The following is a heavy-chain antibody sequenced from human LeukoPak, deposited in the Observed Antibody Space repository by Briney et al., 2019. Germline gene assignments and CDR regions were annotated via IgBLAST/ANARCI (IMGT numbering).Heavy chain of an antibody. CDR3: ARVGNSYYEALAFDI. Sequence: SETLSLTCTVSGDTISGYYWNWIRQPPGKGLEWIGYMYYSGSTNYNPSLKSRVTISVDTSKNQFSLKLSSVTAADTAVYYCARVGNSYYEALAFDIWGQGTMVTVSS. CDR2: MYYSGST. CDR1: GDTISGYY. J-gene: IGHJ3*02. D-gene: IGHD2/OR15-2a*01. V-gene: IGHV4-59*01.